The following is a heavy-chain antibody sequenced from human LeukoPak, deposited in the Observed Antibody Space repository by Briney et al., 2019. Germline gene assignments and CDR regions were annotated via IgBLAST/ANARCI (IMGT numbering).Heavy chain of an antibody. CDR2: ISDGGKTK. V-gene: IGHV3-48*03. J-gene: IGHJ5*02. CDR3: ARDYSGWSLDP. D-gene: IGHD5-12*01. CDR1: GFTFRSSE. Sequence: GGSLRLSCAASGFTFRSSEMNWVRQAPGKGLEWVSYISDGGKTKYYADSVKGRFAISRDNAKNSLYLQMNSLRAEDTAVYYCARDYSGWSLDPWGQGTLVTVSS.